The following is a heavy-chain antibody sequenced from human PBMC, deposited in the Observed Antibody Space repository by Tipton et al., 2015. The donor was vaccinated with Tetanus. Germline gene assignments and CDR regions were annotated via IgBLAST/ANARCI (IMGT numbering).Heavy chain of an antibody. Sequence: SLRLSCAASGFTFSDYYMSWIRQAPGKGLEWLSFISHSGSVIYYADSVKGRFTISRDNVKNSVFLQMNSLRAEDTAVYYCARGVWFGPGPRYYFDYWGQGTLVTVSS. D-gene: IGHD3-10*01. CDR3: ARGVWFGPGPRYYFDY. CDR2: ISHSGSVI. CDR1: GFTFSDYY. J-gene: IGHJ4*02. V-gene: IGHV3-11*01.